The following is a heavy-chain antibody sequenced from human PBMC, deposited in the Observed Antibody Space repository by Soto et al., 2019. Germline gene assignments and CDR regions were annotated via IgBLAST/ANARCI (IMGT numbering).Heavy chain of an antibody. J-gene: IGHJ3*01. CDR1: GFIFSSFA. D-gene: IGHD3-22*01. V-gene: IGHV3-33*01. Sequence: LRLSCAASGFIFSSFAMHWVRQAPGKGLEWVAVIWYDGGNKYYADSVRGRFTISRDNSKNTLYLQMSSLRAEDAAVYYCATRPLLPGAPWGQGTMVTVS. CDR3: ATRPLLPGAP. CDR2: IWYDGGNK.